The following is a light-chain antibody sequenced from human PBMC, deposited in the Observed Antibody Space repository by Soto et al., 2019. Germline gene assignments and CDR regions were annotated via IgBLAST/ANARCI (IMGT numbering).Light chain of an antibody. CDR3: QQYGSSPFT. CDR1: QSVSSSY. CDR2: GAS. J-gene: IGKJ3*01. Sequence: IVLTHSPGTLSFSPGERSTLSFRSSQSVSSSYLAWYQQKPGQAPRLLIYGASSRATGIPDRFSGSGSGTDFTLTISRLEPEDFAVYYCQQYGSSPFTFGPGTKVDIK. V-gene: IGKV3-20*01.